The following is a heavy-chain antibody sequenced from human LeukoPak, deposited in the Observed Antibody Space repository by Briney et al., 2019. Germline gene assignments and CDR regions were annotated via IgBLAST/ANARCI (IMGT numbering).Heavy chain of an antibody. CDR1: GFSMSVYW. CDR2: VKQDGSER. J-gene: IGHJ4*02. V-gene: IGHV3-7*01. CDR3: ARDWGAYYHFFDY. D-gene: IGHD3-22*01. Sequence: GGSLRLSCEASGFSMSVYWMSWVRQAPGKGLEWVGNVKQDGSERNYVDSVKGRFTISRDNAKKSLYLQMNSLRAEDTAVYYCARDWGAYYHFFDYWGQGTLVTVSS.